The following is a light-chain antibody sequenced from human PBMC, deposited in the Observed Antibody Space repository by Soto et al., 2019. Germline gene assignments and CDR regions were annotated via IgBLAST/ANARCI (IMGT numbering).Light chain of an antibody. CDR1: QGLXSW. V-gene: IGKV1-5*01. Sequence: IQLKQSAPTLSASKGDRVTITCRASQGLXSWFAWVQQKPGKAPKLLXDAASSLETGVPSSLSGSGSGTEFTRTISSLQHDDCEADDCQQYKSDPRTFGQGTKVDIK. CDR2: AAS. J-gene: IGKJ1*01. CDR3: QQYKSDPRT.